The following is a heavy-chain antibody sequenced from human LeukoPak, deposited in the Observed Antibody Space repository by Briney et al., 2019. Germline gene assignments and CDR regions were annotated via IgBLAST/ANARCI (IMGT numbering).Heavy chain of an antibody. J-gene: IGHJ6*02. D-gene: IGHD3-22*01. Sequence: PGGSLRLSCAASGFTFSSYSMNWVRQAPGKGLEWVSSISSSSSYIYYADSVKGRFTISRDNSKNTLYLQMNSLRAEDTAVYYCARDRRYYDSSGHGYYYYGMDVWGQGTTVTVSS. V-gene: IGHV3-21*01. CDR2: ISSSSSYI. CDR3: ARDRRYYDSSGHGYYYYGMDV. CDR1: GFTFSSYS.